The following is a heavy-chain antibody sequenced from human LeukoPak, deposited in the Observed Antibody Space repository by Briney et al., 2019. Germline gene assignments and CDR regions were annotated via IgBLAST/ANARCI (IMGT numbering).Heavy chain of an antibody. V-gene: IGHV4-4*02. D-gene: IGHD1-26*01. CDR3: SGESGAFSPFGY. Sequence: SGTLSLTCGVSGGSISSTNWWSWVRQPPGQGLEWIGEISLSGVTNYNPSLKSRATMSLDRSKNHLSLTLTSVTAADTAVYYCSGESGAFSPFGYWGQGTLVTVSS. J-gene: IGHJ4*02. CDR2: ISLSGVT. CDR1: GGSISSTNW.